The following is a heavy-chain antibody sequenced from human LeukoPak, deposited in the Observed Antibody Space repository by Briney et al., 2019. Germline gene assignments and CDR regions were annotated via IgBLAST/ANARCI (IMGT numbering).Heavy chain of an antibody. J-gene: IGHJ4*02. Sequence: ASVKVSCKASGYAFTSYDINWVRQAPGQGLEWMGWMNSNSGNTGYAQKFQGRLTITRITSISTAYMELSSLRSEDTAVYYCARGASRSFDYWGQGTLVTVSS. V-gene: IGHV1-8*03. CDR1: GYAFTSYD. CDR2: MNSNSGNT. D-gene: IGHD2-15*01. CDR3: ARGASRSFDY.